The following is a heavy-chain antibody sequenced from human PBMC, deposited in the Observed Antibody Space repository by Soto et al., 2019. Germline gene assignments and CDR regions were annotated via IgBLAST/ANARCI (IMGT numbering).Heavy chain of an antibody. J-gene: IGHJ4*02. D-gene: IGHD3-10*01. CDR3: PLTLYGSGTYYDY. CDR2: IWFDGSKK. Sequence: GGSRRLSCAASGFTFSNYGMHCVRQAPGKGLEWVAIIWFDGSKKYYAGSVKGRFTISRDNSKNTLYLQMNSLRAEDTAVYYCPLTLYGSGTYYDYWGQGTLVTVSS. CDR1: GFTFSNYG. V-gene: IGHV3-33*01.